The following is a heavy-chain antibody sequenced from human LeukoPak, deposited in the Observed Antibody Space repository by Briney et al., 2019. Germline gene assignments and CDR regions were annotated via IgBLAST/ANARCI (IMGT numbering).Heavy chain of an antibody. CDR1: GFIFSDHF. V-gene: IGHV3-11*01. CDR3: AKDRSGKLRYDWFDP. J-gene: IGHJ5*02. D-gene: IGHD3-10*01. Sequence: GGSLRLSCTGSGFIFSDHFMTWIRQAPGKGLEWVSSISSAAISLHYTDSVKGRFTISRDNAKNSLYLEMSSLRVEDTAVYYCAKDRSGKLRYDWFDPWGQGTLVTVSS. CDR2: ISSAAISL.